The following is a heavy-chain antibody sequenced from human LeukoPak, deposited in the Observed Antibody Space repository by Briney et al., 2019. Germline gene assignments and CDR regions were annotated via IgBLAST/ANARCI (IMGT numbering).Heavy chain of an antibody. CDR3: ARLDYSSGYYFDY. CDR2: IYYSGST. V-gene: IGHV4-39*01. D-gene: IGHD6-19*01. J-gene: IGHJ4*02. Sequence: SETLSLTCTVSGVSISSSSYYWGWIRQPPGKGLEWIGNIYYSGSTYYNPSLKSRVTISVDTSKNQFSLKLSSVTAADTAVYYCARLDYSSGYYFDYWGQGTLVTVSS. CDR1: GVSISSSSYY.